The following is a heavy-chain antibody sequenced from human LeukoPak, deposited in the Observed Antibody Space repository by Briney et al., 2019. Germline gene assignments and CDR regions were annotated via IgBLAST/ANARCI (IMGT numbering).Heavy chain of an antibody. J-gene: IGHJ5*02. Sequence: SETLSLTCTVSGGSISSYYWSWIRRPPGKGLEWVGYIYYSGSTNYNPSPKSRVTISVDTSKNQFSLKLSSVTAADTAVYYCARRYSSSWPWFDPWGQGTLVTVSS. D-gene: IGHD6-13*01. CDR3: ARRYSSSWPWFDP. CDR1: GGSISSYY. CDR2: IYYSGST. V-gene: IGHV4-59*08.